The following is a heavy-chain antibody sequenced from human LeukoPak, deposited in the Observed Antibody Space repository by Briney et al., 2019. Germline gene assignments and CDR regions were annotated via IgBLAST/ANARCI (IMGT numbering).Heavy chain of an antibody. D-gene: IGHD6-19*01. J-gene: IGHJ4*02. V-gene: IGHV3-53*01. CDR2: IFDAGRT. CDR3: AGATKWLAHDF. Sequence: GGSLRLSCAASGFTVGGTYMSWVRQAAGEGGQWDSTIFDAGRTTYADSVQGRITISRDSYMNTLFLQMNSLRADDTAVYYCAGATKWLAHDFWGQGILVTVSS. CDR1: GFTVGGTY.